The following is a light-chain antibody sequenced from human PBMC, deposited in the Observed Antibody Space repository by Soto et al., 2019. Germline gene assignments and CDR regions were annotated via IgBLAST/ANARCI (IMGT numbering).Light chain of an antibody. CDR3: QQYGSSRRT. V-gene: IGKV3-20*01. CDR1: QSGSSSY. J-gene: IGKJ2*01. Sequence: EIVLTQSPGTLSLSPGERATLSCRASQSGSSSYLAWYQQKPGQAPRLLIYGATSRATGIPDMFSGSGSGTDFTLTISRLEPEDVAVYYCQQYGSSRRTFGQGTKLDIK. CDR2: GAT.